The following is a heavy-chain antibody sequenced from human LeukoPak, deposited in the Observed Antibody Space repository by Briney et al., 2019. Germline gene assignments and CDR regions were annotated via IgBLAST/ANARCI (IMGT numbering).Heavy chain of an antibody. CDR2: IYNMVRT. J-gene: IGHJ6*02. CDR1: GGFVSSGSYY. V-gene: IGHV4-61*01. CDR3: VRDLVATIDHYYYGMDV. D-gene: IGHD5-12*01. Sequence: NPSETLSLTCIVSGGFVSSGSYYWSWIRQPPGKGLEWIGYIYNMVRTNYNPSLKSRVTISVDRSKNQLSLNLSSVTAADTAVYFCVRDLVATIDHYYYGMDVWGQGTTVTVSS.